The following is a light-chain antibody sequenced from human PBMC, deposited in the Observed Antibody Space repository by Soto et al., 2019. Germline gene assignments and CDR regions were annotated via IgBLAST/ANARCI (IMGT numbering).Light chain of an antibody. V-gene: IGKV3-20*01. Sequence: EIVLTQSPGTLSLSPGERATLSCRASQSVSSSYLAWYQQKPGQAPRLLIYGASSRATGIPDRFSGSGSGTDFTLTISRLEPEDLAVYYCQQYGSSLETFGQGTKVEIK. CDR2: GAS. CDR1: QSVSSSY. J-gene: IGKJ1*01. CDR3: QQYGSSLET.